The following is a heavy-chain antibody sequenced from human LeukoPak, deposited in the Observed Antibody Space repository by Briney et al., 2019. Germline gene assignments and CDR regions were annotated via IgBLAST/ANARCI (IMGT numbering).Heavy chain of an antibody. J-gene: IGHJ4*02. CDR3: AREIAAGQRGSDY. CDR1: GFTFSSYT. CDR2: ISSSGSTI. Sequence: GGSLRLSCAASGFTFSSYTMNWVRQAPGKGLEWVSYISSSGSTIYYADSVKGRFTISRDNAKNSLYLQMNSLRAEDTAVYYCAREIAAGQRGSDYWGQGTLVTVSS. D-gene: IGHD6-25*01. V-gene: IGHV3-48*04.